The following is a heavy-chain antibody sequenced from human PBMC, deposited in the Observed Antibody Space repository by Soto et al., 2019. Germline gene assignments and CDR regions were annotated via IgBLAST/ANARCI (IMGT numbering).Heavy chain of an antibody. Sequence: ASVKVSCKASGCSFPRYGISWVRQAPGQGLEWMGWISAYNGNINYAQKLQGRVTMTTDTSTSTAYMELRSLRSDDTAVYYCVRGGSGWHGNWFDPWGQGTLRTVSS. CDR3: VRGGSGWHGNWFDP. D-gene: IGHD6-19*01. CDR1: GCSFPRYG. J-gene: IGHJ5*02. V-gene: IGHV1-18*01. CDR2: ISAYNGNI.